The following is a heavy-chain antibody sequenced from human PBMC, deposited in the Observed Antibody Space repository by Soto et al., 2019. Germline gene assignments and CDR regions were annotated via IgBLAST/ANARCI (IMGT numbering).Heavy chain of an antibody. CDR1: GFVFSNYA. J-gene: IGHJ4*02. CDR3: VRGICPSSAAGPFDL. D-gene: IGHD2-15*01. CDR2: ITARGDTT. V-gene: IGHV3-23*01. Sequence: EVQLLESGGGLVQSGGSLRVSCTASGFVFSNYAVTWDRQGPGQGLEWVSAITARGDTTYYADSVKGRFTISRDNSRDNLFLDMSSLRADDTALYYCVRGICPSSAAGPFDLWGQGTLVSVSS.